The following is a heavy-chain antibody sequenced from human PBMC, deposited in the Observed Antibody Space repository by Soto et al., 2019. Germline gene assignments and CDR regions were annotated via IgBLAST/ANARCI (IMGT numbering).Heavy chain of an antibody. V-gene: IGHV4-38-2*02. CDR1: GFSISSGFY. Sequence: PSETLSLTCNVSGFSISSGFYWGWVRQPPGKGLEWIGAIYHSGTTYLNPSLKSRVTMTIDTSKNQFSLSLASVAAADTAMYYCARGMNPQDYWGQGTLVTVSS. D-gene: IGHD6-13*01. CDR3: ARGMNPQDY. CDR2: IYHSGTT. J-gene: IGHJ4*02.